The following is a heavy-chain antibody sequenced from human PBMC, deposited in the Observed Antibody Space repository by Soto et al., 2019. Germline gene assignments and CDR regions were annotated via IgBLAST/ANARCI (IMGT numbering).Heavy chain of an antibody. D-gene: IGHD6-13*01. J-gene: IGHJ4*02. CDR1: GVSIDSGYW. Sequence: SETLSLTCSVSGVSIDSGYWWGWVRQPPGKDLEWLGDMSRGGSTNYNPSLQSRLTILLDKAKNQFSLRLSFLTAADTAVYYCARRIPPAGLFDFWGQGALVTVSS. CDR2: MSRGGST. V-gene: IGHV4-4*02. CDR3: ARRIPPAGLFDF.